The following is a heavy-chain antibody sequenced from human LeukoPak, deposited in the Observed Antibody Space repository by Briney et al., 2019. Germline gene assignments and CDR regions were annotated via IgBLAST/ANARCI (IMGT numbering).Heavy chain of an antibody. J-gene: IGHJ5*02. Sequence: GASVKVSCKASGGTFSSYAISWVRQAPGQGLEWMGGIIPIFGTANYAQKFQGRVTITADESTSTAYMELSSLRSEDTAVYYCARDLVDIVVVPAAILGWFDPWGQGTLVTVSS. CDR1: GGTFSSYA. V-gene: IGHV1-69*13. CDR3: ARDLVDIVVVPAAILGWFDP. D-gene: IGHD2-2*02. CDR2: IIPIFGTA.